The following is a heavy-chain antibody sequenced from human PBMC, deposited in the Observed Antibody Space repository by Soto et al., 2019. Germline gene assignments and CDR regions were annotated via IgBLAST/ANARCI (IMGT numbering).Heavy chain of an antibody. Sequence: QVQLVESGGGVVQPGRSLRLSCAASGFTFSSYGMHWVRQAPGKGLEWVAVISYEGSNKYYADSVKGRFTISRDNSKNTLYLQMNSLRAEDTAVYYCAKDVVVGATPGLGDYYYYYGMDVWGQGTTVTVSS. J-gene: IGHJ6*02. CDR2: ISYEGSNK. D-gene: IGHD1-26*01. CDR1: GFTFSSYG. CDR3: AKDVVVGATPGLGDYYYYYGMDV. V-gene: IGHV3-30*18.